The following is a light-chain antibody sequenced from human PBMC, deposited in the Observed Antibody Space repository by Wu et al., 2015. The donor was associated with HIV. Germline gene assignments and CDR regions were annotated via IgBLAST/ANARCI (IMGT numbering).Light chain of an antibody. CDR3: QQYDTSPPWT. CDR1: EPILN. V-gene: IGKV3-20*01. Sequence: TQSPRHPRLCLQGKGPTLSCRTSEPILNVAWYHQRPGQAPRLLISFTSRRASGVPETFSGRGSGTDFTLTISRLEPEDFAVYYCQQYDTSPPWTFGQETKVEIK. CDR2: FTS. J-gene: IGKJ1*01.